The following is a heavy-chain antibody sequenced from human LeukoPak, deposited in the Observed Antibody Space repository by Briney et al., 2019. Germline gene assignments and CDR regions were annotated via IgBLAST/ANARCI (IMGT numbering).Heavy chain of an antibody. D-gene: IGHD3-22*01. V-gene: IGHV3-15*01. CDR1: GFTFSNAW. CDR3: TTRIYYDSSGYSDSDY. CDR2: IKRKTDGGTT. J-gene: IGHJ4*02. Sequence: GGSLRLSCADSGFTFSNAWMSWVRQAPGKGLEWVGRIKRKTDGGTTNSAAPVKGRFTISRDDLKNTLYLQMNSLKTEDTAMYYCTTRIYYDSSGYSDSDYWGQGTLVTVSS.